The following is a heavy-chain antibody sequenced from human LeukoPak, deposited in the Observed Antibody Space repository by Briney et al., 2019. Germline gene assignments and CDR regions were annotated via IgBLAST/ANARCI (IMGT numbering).Heavy chain of an antibody. CDR3: ARGPPGSN. V-gene: IGHV3-30-3*01. CDR2: ISYDGNNK. D-gene: IGHD3-10*01. J-gene: IGHJ4*02. CDR1: GFTISSYT. Sequence: GRSLRLSCAASGFTISSYTMHWVRQAPGKGLEWVAVISYDGNNKYYADSVKGRFTISRDNSKNTLYLQMNSLRPEDTAVYYCARGPPGSNWGQGTLVTVSS.